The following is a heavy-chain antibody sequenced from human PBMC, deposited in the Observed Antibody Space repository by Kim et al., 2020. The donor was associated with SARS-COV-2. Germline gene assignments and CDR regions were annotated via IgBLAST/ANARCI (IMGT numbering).Heavy chain of an antibody. V-gene: IGHV4-4*07. CDR3: ARLESSGGSSRKFDP. CDR1: GGSISSYY. CDR2: IYTSGST. D-gene: IGHD2-15*01. J-gene: IGHJ5*02. Sequence: SETLSLTCTVSGGSISSYYWSWIRQPAGKGLEWIWRIYTSGSTNYNPSLKSRVTMSVDTSKNQFSLKLSSVTAADTAVYYCARLESSGGSSRKFDPWGQGTLVTVSS.